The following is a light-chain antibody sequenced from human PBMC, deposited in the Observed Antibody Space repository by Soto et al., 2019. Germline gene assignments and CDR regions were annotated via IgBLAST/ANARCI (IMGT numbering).Light chain of an antibody. CDR3: QQYYTTPWT. Sequence: DIVMTQSPDSLAVSLGERATIKCKSSQSLLYSSNDKSYLTWYRQKPGQPPEMLIYWASTRESGVPDRFSGSGSGKDFTLTISSLQAEDVAIYYCQQYYTTPWTFGQGTRVEAK. J-gene: IGKJ1*01. CDR2: WAS. CDR1: QSLLYSSNDKSY. V-gene: IGKV4-1*01.